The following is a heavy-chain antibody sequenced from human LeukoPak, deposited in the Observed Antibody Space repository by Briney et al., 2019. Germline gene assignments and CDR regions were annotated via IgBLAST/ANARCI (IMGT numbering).Heavy chain of an antibody. D-gene: IGHD6-25*01. Sequence: GGSLRLSCVTSGFTFKTYGVHWVRQAPGKGLEWVTFIGYDGSHQYYADSVKGRFTISRDNSKNTLFLQVNSLIPEDTAVYFCAKDLSQYDSSGYRYFDYWGQGSLVTVSS. CDR2: IGYDGSHQ. J-gene: IGHJ4*02. V-gene: IGHV3-30*02. CDR3: AKDLSQYDSSGYRYFDY. CDR1: GFTFKTYG.